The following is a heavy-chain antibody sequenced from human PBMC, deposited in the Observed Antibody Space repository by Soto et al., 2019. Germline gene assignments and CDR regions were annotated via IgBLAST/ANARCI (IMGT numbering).Heavy chain of an antibody. CDR3: ARGNCDTSTCVVPPVGMDG. CDR2: SSAYSANT. D-gene: IGHD3-22*01. V-gene: IGHV1-18*01. J-gene: IGHJ6*02. Sequence: ASVKVSCKASGYTFTSYGLSWVRQAPGQGLEWMGWSSAYSANTKSAQKFQGRLTLTTDTSTSTAYMDLRSLTSDDTAVYYCARGNCDTSTCVVPPVGMDGWGQGTTVTVYS. CDR1: GYTFTSYG.